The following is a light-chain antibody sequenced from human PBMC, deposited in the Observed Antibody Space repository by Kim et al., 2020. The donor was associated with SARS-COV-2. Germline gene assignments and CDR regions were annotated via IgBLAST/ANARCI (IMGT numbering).Light chain of an antibody. CDR1: QSVSSY. V-gene: IGKV3-11*01. J-gene: IGKJ1*01. Sequence: SPGERATPSCKASQSVSSYLAWYQQKPGQAPRLLIYDSSNRATGIPARFSGSGSGTDFTLTISSLEPEDFAVYYCQQRSNWPRGTFGQGTKVDIK. CDR2: DSS. CDR3: QQRSNWPRGT.